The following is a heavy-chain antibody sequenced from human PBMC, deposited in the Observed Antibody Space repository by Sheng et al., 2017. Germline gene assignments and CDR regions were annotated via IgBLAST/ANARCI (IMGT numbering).Heavy chain of an antibody. CDR2: ISGSGGST. V-gene: IGHV3-23*01. CDR1: GFTFSSYA. D-gene: IGHD3-3*01. CDR3: AKARVTIFGVPKNRGVNWFDP. J-gene: IGHJ5*02. Sequence: EVQLLESGGGLVQPGGSLRLSCAASGFTFSSYAMSWVRQAPGKGLEWVSAISGSGGSTYYADSVKGRFTISRDNSKNTLYLQMNSLRAEDTAVYYCAKARVTIFGVPKNRGVNWFDPWGQGTLVTVSS.